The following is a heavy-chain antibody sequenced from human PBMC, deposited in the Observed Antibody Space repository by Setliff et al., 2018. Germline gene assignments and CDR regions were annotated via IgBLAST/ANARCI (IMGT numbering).Heavy chain of an antibody. V-gene: IGHV4-61*02. CDR2: LHTSGST. J-gene: IGHJ6*03. CDR3: ATATAYDFWSGGYYYYMDV. D-gene: IGHD3-3*01. CDR1: GGSLNSGSYY. Sequence: PSETLSLTCAVSGGSLNSGSYYWSWIRQSTERGLEWLGRLHTSGSTTYNPALNSRVTISVDTSTNQFSLRLTSLTAADTAVYYCATATAYDFWSGGYYYYMDVWGKGTTVTVSS.